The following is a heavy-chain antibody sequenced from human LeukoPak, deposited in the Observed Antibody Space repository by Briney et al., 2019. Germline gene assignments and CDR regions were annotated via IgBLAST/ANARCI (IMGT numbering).Heavy chain of an antibody. CDR2: IYYSGST. Sequence: SETLSLTCTVSGGSISSYYWSWIRQPPGKGLEWIGYIYYSGSTNYNPSLKSRVTISVDTSKNQFSLKLSSVTAADTAVCYCARTGGYYYAYAFDIWGQGTMVTVSS. D-gene: IGHD3-22*01. CDR1: GGSISSYY. V-gene: IGHV4-59*01. J-gene: IGHJ3*02. CDR3: ARTGGYYYAYAFDI.